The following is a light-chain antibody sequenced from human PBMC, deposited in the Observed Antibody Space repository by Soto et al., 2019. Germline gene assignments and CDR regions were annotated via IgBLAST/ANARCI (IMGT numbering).Light chain of an antibody. J-gene: IGKJ1*01. V-gene: IGKV3-20*01. CDR3: KQYGSSPRT. CDR2: GAS. Sequence: DIVLTQSPGTLSLSPGERASLSCRASQSVSSGHLAWYQQKPGQAHRLLIYGASSRATGIPDRFSGSGSGTDFTLTIRRLEPEDYAVYYCKQYGSSPRTFGQGTKVDIK. CDR1: QSVSSGH.